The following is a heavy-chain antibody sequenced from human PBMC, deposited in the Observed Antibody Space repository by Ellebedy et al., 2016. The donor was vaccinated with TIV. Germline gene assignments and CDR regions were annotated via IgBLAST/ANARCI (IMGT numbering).Heavy chain of an antibody. J-gene: IGHJ3*02. CDR1: GFTFSSYG. V-gene: IGHV3-30*03. CDR3: ARGYSSYLNDAFDI. D-gene: IGHD6-6*01. Sequence: GESLKISCAASGFTFSSYGMHWVRQAPGKGLEWVAVISYDGSNKYYADSVKGRFTISRDNSKNTLYLQMNSLRAEDTAVYYCARGYSSYLNDAFDIWGQGTMVTVSS. CDR2: ISYDGSNK.